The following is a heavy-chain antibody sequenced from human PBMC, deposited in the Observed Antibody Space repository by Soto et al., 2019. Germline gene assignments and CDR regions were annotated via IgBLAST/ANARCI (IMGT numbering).Heavy chain of an antibody. D-gene: IGHD6-19*01. CDR1: GGTFSSYT. CDR3: AGGAQYSGGWYRSDDYYGMDV. Sequence: ASVKVSCKASGGTFSSYTISWVRQAPGQGLEWMGRIIPILGIANYAQKFQGRVTITADKSTSTAYMELSSLRSEDTAVYYCAGGAQYSGGWYRSDDYYGMDVWGQGTTVNVSS. CDR2: IIPILGIA. J-gene: IGHJ6*02. V-gene: IGHV1-69*02.